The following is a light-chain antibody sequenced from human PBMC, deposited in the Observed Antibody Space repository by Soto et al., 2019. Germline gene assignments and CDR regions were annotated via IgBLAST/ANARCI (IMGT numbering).Light chain of an antibody. CDR1: QSVISSY. V-gene: IGKV3-20*01. CDR2: GAS. CDR3: QQSYSVPHT. Sequence: EIVLTQSPGTLSLSPGERATLSCRASQSVISSYLAWHQKKPGQAPRLLIYGASTRATGIPDRFSGSGSGTDFTLTISSLQPEDFATFYCQQSYSVPHTFGQGTNLEI. J-gene: IGKJ2*01.